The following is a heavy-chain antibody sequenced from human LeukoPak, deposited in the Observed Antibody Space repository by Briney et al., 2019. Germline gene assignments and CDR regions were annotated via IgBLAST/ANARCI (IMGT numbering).Heavy chain of an antibody. J-gene: IGHJ4*02. D-gene: IGHD3-10*01. CDR3: AAEFGELLFTYYFDY. CDR1: GGSFSGYY. Sequence: SETLSLTCAVYGGSFSGYYWSWIRQPPGKGLEWIGEINHSGSTNYNPSLKSRVTISVDTSKNQFSLKLSSVTAADTAVYYCAAEFGELLFTYYFDYWGQGTLVTVSS. CDR2: INHSGST. V-gene: IGHV4-34*01.